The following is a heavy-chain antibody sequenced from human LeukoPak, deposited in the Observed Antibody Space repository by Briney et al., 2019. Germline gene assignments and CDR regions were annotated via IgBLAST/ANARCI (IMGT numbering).Heavy chain of an antibody. J-gene: IGHJ5*02. CDR1: GGSISSCY. V-gene: IGHV4-4*07. Sequence: SETLCLTCTVSGGSISSCYWSWIRQPAGKGLEWIGRIYTSGSTNYNPSPKSLVTMSVDTSKNQFSLKLSSVTAADTAVYYCARERSVVVTTTWSGWFDPWGQGTLVTVSS. CDR2: IYTSGST. D-gene: IGHD3-22*01. CDR3: ARERSVVVTTTWSGWFDP.